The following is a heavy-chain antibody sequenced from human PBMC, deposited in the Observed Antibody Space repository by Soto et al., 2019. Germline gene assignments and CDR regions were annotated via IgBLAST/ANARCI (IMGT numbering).Heavy chain of an antibody. CDR2: ISWNSGSI. CDR1: GFTFDDYA. Sequence: DVQLVESGGGLVQPGRSLRLSCAASGFTFDDYAMHWVRQAPGKGLEWVSGISWNSGSIGYADSVKGRFTISRDNAKNSLYLQMNSLRAEDTALYYCAKGTYSGYDFDYWGQGTLVTVSS. D-gene: IGHD5-12*01. J-gene: IGHJ4*02. V-gene: IGHV3-9*01. CDR3: AKGTYSGYDFDY.